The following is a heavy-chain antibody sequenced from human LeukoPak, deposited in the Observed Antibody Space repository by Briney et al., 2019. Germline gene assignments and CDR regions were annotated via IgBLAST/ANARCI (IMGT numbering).Heavy chain of an antibody. J-gene: IGHJ4*02. CDR2: ISSSSSYI. V-gene: IGHV3-21*01. CDR3: ARLDIVVVVAALDY. CDR1: GFTFSSYS. D-gene: IGHD2-15*01. Sequence: SGGSLRLSCAPSGFTFSSYSMNWVRQAPGKGLEWVSSISSSSSYIYYADSVKGRFTISRDNAKNSLYLQMNSLRAEDTAVYYCARLDIVVVVAALDYWGQGTLVTVSS.